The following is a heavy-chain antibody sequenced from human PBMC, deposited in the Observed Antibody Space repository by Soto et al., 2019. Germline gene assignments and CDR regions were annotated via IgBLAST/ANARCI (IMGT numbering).Heavy chain of an antibody. Sequence: QVQLQQWGAGLLKPSETLSLTCAVYGGSFSGYYWSWIRQPPGKGLEWIGEINHSGSTNYNPSLKSRVTISVDRSKNQFSLKLSSVTAADTAVYYCARVHSNYVWGARGWFDPWGQGTLVTVSS. J-gene: IGHJ5*02. D-gene: IGHD3-16*01. V-gene: IGHV4-34*01. CDR3: ARVHSNYVWGARGWFDP. CDR1: GGSFSGYY. CDR2: INHSGST.